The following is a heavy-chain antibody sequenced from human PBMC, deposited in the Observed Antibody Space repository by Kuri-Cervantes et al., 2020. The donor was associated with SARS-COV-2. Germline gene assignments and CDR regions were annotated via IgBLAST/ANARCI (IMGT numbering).Heavy chain of an antibody. CDR3: ARDLWGSPGYMDV. CDR2: IYYSGST. J-gene: IGHJ6*03. Sequence: SETLSLTCTVSGGSISSSSYYWGWIRQPPGKGLEWIGSIYYSGSTYYNPSLKSRATISVDTSKNQFSLKLSSVTAADTAVYYCARDLWGSPGYMDVWGKGTTVTVSS. V-gene: IGHV4-39*07. D-gene: IGHD3-16*01. CDR1: GGSISSSSYY.